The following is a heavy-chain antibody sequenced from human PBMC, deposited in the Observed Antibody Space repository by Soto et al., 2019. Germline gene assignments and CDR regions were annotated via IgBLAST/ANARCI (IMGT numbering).Heavy chain of an antibody. CDR2: ISYDGSNK. J-gene: IGHJ4*02. Sequence: QVQLVESGGGVVQPGRSLRLSCAASGFTFSSYAMHWVRQAPGKGLEWVAVISYDGSNKYYADSVKGRFTISRDNSKNRLYLQMNSLRAEDTAVDYCARSGLGIAVAGTPLDYWGQGTLVTVSS. D-gene: IGHD6-19*01. CDR3: ARSGLGIAVAGTPLDY. CDR1: GFTFSSYA. V-gene: IGHV3-30-3*01.